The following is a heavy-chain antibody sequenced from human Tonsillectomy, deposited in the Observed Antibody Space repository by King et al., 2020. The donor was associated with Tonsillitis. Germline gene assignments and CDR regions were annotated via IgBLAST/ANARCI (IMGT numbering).Heavy chain of an antibody. Sequence: VQLQESGPGLVKPSETLSLTCTVSGGSISSYYWSWIRQPPGKGLEWIGYIYYSGSTNYNPSLKSRVTISVDTSKNQFSLKLSSVTAADTAVYYCARNPYYDSIGSSHDAFDIWGQGTMVTVSS. CDR1: GGSISSYY. CDR3: ARNPYYDSIGSSHDAFDI. V-gene: IGHV4-59*01. J-gene: IGHJ3*02. CDR2: IYYSGST. D-gene: IGHD3-22*01.